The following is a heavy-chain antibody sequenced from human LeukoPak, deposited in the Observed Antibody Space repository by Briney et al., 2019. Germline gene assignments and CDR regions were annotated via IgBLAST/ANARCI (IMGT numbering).Heavy chain of an antibody. CDR3: ARGQQQLVDY. D-gene: IGHD6-13*01. J-gene: IGHJ4*02. Sequence: PGRSLRLSCAASGFTFSSYGMHWVRQAPGQGLEWMGIINPSGGSTSYAQKFQGRVTMTRDTSTSTVCMELSSLRSEDTAVYYCARGQQQLVDYWGQGTLVTVSS. CDR1: GFTFSSYG. CDR2: INPSGGST. V-gene: IGHV1-46*01.